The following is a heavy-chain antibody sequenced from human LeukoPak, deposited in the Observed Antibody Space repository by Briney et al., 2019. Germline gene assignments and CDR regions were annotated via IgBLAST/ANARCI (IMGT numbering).Heavy chain of an antibody. CDR1: GFTFSSYT. D-gene: IGHD4-17*01. CDR2: ISGSSSTI. J-gene: IGHJ4*02. CDR3: ARSLMTTVDY. V-gene: IGHV3-48*04. Sequence: GGSLRLSCAASGFTFSSYTMNWVRQAPGKGLEWVSYISGSSSTIYYADSVKGRFTISRDNANNSLFLQMNSLRAEDTAVYYCARSLMTTVDYWGQGTLVTVSS.